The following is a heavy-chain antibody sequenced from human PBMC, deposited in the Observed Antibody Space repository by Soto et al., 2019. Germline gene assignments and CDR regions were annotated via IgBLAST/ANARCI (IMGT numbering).Heavy chain of an antibody. V-gene: IGHV4-31*03. J-gene: IGHJ4*02. CDR2: IYYSGST. D-gene: IGHD6-13*01. Sequence: SETLSPTRTFSGGSISSGGYYWSWVPPHPGKGLEWIGYIYYSGSTYYNPSLKSRVTISVDTSKNQFSLKLSSVTAADTAVYYCAREAAGITRWFDYWGQGTLVTVSS. CDR1: GGSISSGGYY. CDR3: AREAAGITRWFDY.